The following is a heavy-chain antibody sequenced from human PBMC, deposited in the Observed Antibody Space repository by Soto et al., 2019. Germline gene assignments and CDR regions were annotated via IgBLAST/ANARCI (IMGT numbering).Heavy chain of an antibody. V-gene: IGHV3-53*01. CDR1: GFTVSSNY. D-gene: IGHD3-22*01. CDR3: ARDYYDSSGYRGKGDTYYYCYGMDV. CDR2: IYSGGST. Sequence: GGSLRLSCAASGFTVSSNYMSWVRQAPGKGLEWVSVIYSGGSTYYADSVKGRFTISRDNSKNTLYLQMNSLRAEDTAVYYCARDYYDSSGYRGKGDTYYYCYGMDVWGQGTTVTVSS. J-gene: IGHJ6*02.